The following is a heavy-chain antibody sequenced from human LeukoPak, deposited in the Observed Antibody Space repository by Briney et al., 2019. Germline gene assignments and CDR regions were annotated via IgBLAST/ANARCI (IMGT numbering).Heavy chain of an antibody. J-gene: IGHJ6*03. CDR1: GYTFTSYY. CDR3: ARSSGYYSSLFYMHV. V-gene: IGHV1-46*01. Sequence: ASVKVSCKASGYTFTSYYIHLVRQAPGQGLEWVGIINPSGDPTTYAQKFQGRVTMTSDMSTSTVYMELSSLRSEDTAVYYCARSSGYYSSLFYMHVWGKGTTVTVSS. D-gene: IGHD3-22*01. CDR2: INPSGDPT.